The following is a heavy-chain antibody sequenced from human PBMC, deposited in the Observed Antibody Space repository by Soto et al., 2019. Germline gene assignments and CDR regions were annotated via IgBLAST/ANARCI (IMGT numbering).Heavy chain of an antibody. CDR3: ARDDRYGDYYYYYGMDV. CDR2: IIPIFGTA. D-gene: IGHD4-17*01. Sequence: ASVKVSCKASGGTFSSYAISWVRQAPGQGLEWMGGIIPIFGTANYAQKFQGRVTITADESTSTAYMELSSLRSEDTAVYYCARDDRYGDYYYYYGMDVWGQGTTVTVSS. CDR1: GGTFSSYA. J-gene: IGHJ6*02. V-gene: IGHV1-69*13.